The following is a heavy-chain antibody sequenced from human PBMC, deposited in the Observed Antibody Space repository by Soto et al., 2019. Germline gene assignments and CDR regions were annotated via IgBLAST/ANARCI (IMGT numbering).Heavy chain of an antibody. CDR2: INPNSGGT. CDR1: GYTFTGYY. J-gene: IGHJ4*02. Sequence: ASVNVSCKASGYTFTGYYMHWVRQAPGQGLEGMGWINPNSGGTNYAQKFQGWVTMTRDTSNSTAYMVLSRLRSDATAVYYCARGGDCSSTSCYYGYWGQGTLVTVSS. D-gene: IGHD2-2*01. V-gene: IGHV1-2*04. CDR3: ARGGDCSSTSCYYGY.